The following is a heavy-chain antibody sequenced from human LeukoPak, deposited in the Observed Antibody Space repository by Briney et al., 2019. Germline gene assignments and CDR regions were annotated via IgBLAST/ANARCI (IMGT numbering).Heavy chain of an antibody. D-gene: IGHD6-13*01. CDR1: GFTFSSYW. CDR3: AKDPSLIVFSQIAVAPMDV. Sequence: GGSLRLSCAASGFTFSSYWMHWVRQAPGKGLEWVAYIQYDGSNQQYADSVKGRFIISRDRSKNIPYLQMNSLRAEDTAVYYCAKDPSLIVFSQIAVAPMDVWGKGTTVTISS. V-gene: IGHV3-30*02. CDR2: IQYDGSNQ. J-gene: IGHJ6*03.